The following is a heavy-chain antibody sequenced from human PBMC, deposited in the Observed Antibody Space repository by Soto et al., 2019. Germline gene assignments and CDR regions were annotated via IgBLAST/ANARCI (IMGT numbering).Heavy chain of an antibody. CDR1: GYTFTGYY. V-gene: IGHV1-2*02. J-gene: IGHJ4*02. CDR3: ALGGHILTGYYKEASGLFDY. D-gene: IGHD3-9*01. Sequence: QVQLVQSGAEVKKSGASVKVSCKAYGYTFTGYYMHWVRQAPGQGLEWMGWINPNSGGTNYAQKFQGRVTMTRDTSISTAYMELSRLRSDDTAVYYCALGGHILTGYYKEASGLFDYWGQGTLVTVSS. CDR2: INPNSGGT.